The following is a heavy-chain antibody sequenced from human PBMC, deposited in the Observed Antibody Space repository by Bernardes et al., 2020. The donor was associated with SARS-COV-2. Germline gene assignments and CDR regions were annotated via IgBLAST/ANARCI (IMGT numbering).Heavy chain of an antibody. J-gene: IGHJ5*02. CDR2: ISTYNGNN. CDR1: GYTFTSYG. Sequence: ASVKVSCKASGYTFTSYGISWVRQAPGQGLEWMGWISTYNGNNNYAQKLQGRVTMTTDTSTSTAYMELRSLRSDDTAVYYCARSDGYEIFGVVIHAPRFDPWGQGTLVTVSS. D-gene: IGHD3-3*01. CDR3: ARSDGYEIFGVVIHAPRFDP. V-gene: IGHV1-18*01.